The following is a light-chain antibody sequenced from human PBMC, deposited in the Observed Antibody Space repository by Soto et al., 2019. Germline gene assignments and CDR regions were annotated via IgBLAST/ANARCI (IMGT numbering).Light chain of an antibody. V-gene: IGKV1-33*01. CDR1: QDISNY. J-gene: IGKJ4*01. CDR2: DAS. CDR3: QQYDSVPLT. Sequence: DIQMTQSPSSLSASVGDRFTITCQASQDISNYLNWYQQKPGKAPKLLIYDASNLETGVPSRFSGSGSGTDFTFTISSLQPEDIATYYCQQYDSVPLTFGGGTKVDI.